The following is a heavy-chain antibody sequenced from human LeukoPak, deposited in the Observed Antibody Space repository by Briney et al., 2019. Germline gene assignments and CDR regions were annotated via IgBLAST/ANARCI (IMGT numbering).Heavy chain of an antibody. CDR3: ARNDSSGYFDY. D-gene: IGHD3-22*01. Sequence: KPSETLSLTCAVSDYSISSGDYWGWIRPPPGKGLEWIGSVYHSGSTHYSPSLKSRVTISVGTSKNQFSLKLSSVTAADTAVYYCARNDSSGYFDYWGQGTLVTVSS. J-gene: IGHJ4*02. V-gene: IGHV4-38-2*01. CDR1: DYSISSGDY. CDR2: VYHSGST.